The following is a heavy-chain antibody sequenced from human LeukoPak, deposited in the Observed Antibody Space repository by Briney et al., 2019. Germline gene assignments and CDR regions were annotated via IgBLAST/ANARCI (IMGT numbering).Heavy chain of an antibody. Sequence: SVKVSCKASGGTFSSYAISWVRQAPGQGLEWMGGIIPIFGTANYAQKFQGRVTMTTDTSTSTAYMELRSLRSDDTAVYYCARLQVVPAAISPDYWGQGTLVTVSS. J-gene: IGHJ4*02. D-gene: IGHD2-2*01. CDR1: GGTFSSYA. CDR3: ARLQVVPAAISPDY. V-gene: IGHV1-69*05. CDR2: IIPIFGTA.